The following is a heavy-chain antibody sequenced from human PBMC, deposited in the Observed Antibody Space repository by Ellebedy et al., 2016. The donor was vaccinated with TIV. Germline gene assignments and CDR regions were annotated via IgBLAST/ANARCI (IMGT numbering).Heavy chain of an antibody. J-gene: IGHJ4*02. V-gene: IGHV1-18*04. D-gene: IGHD5-12*01. CDR1: GYTFTSYI. CDR2: ISAYTGDT. Sequence: ASVKVSCKASGYTFTSYIISWVRQAPGQGPEWMGWISAYTGDTNYAQKFQGRVTMTTDTSTSTAYMELRSLRSDDTAVYYCTRDMVQGMVAKYLWFDYWGQGTPVTVSS. CDR3: TRDMVQGMVAKYLWFDY.